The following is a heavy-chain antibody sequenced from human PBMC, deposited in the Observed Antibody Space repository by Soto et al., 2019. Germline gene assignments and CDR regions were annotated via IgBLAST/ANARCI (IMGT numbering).Heavy chain of an antibody. D-gene: IGHD3-3*01. CDR1: GFTFSSYW. CDR3: AHGHILGTIFRVVMSSRYYYYMDV. Sequence: EVQLVESGGGLVQPGGSLRLSCAASGFTFSSYWMHWVRQAPGKGLVWVSRINSDGSSTSYADSVKGRFTISRDNAKNTLYLQMNSLRAEDTAVYYCAHGHILGTIFRVVMSSRYYYYMDVWGKGTTVTVSS. V-gene: IGHV3-74*01. J-gene: IGHJ6*03. CDR2: INSDGSST.